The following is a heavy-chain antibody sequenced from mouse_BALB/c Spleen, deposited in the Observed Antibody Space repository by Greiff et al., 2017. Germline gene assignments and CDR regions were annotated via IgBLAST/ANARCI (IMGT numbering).Heavy chain of an antibody. J-gene: IGHJ1*01. CDR1: GYSITSGYY. CDR2: ISYDGSN. D-gene: IGHD4-1*01. CDR3: ARANGDWYFDV. Sequence: VQLKESGPGLVKPSQSLSLTCSVTGYSITSGYYWNWIRQFPGNKLEWMGYISYDGSNNYNPSLKNRISITRDTSKNQFFLKLNSVTTEDTATYYCARANGDWYFDVWGAGTTVTVSS. V-gene: IGHV3-6*02.